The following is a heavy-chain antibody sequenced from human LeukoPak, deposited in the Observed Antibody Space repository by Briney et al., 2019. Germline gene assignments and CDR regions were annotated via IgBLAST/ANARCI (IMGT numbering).Heavy chain of an antibody. V-gene: IGHV1-3*01. CDR3: ARESGDEFWSGPKYYFDY. Sequence: ASVKVSCKASGYTFTSYAMHWVRQAPGQRLEWMGWINAGNGNTKYSQKFQGRVTITRDTSASTAYMELSSLRSADTAVYYCARESGDEFWSGPKYYFDYWGQGTLVPVSS. CDR2: INAGNGNT. CDR1: GYTFTSYA. D-gene: IGHD3-3*01. J-gene: IGHJ4*02.